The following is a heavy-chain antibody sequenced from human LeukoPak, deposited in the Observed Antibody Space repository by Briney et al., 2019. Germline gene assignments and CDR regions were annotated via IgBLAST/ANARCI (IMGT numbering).Heavy chain of an antibody. D-gene: IGHD4-11*01. J-gene: IGHJ4*02. Sequence: GGSLRLSCAASGFTFSSYSMNWVRQAPGKGLEWVSYISSSSSTIYYADSVKGRFTISRDNAKNSLYLQMNSLRAEDTAVYYCAKDRDYSNYVFGYFDYWGQGTLVTVSS. V-gene: IGHV3-48*01. CDR2: ISSSSSTI. CDR3: AKDRDYSNYVFGYFDY. CDR1: GFTFSSYS.